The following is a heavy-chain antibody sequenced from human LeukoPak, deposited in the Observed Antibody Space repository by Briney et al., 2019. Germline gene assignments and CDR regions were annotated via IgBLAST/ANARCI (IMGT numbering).Heavy chain of an antibody. CDR2: ISSSSSYI. CDR1: GFTFSSYS. CDR3: ARDRRTPLAVAGTGWFGP. V-gene: IGHV3-21*01. D-gene: IGHD6-19*01. Sequence: GGSLRLSCAASGFTFSSYSMNWVRQAPGKGLEWVSSISSSSSYIYYADSVKGRFTISRDNAKNSLYLQMNSLRAEDTAVYYCARDRRTPLAVAGTGWFGPWGQGTLVTVSS. J-gene: IGHJ5*02.